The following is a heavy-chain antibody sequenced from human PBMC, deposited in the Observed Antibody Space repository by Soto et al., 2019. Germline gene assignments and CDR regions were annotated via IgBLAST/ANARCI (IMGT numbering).Heavy chain of an antibody. D-gene: IGHD1-26*01. Sequence: QVQLVESGGGVVQPGRSLRLSCAASGFTFSNYGIHWVRQAPGKGLEWVAVISYDGSSKDYADSVKGRFTISRDNSKNTLYLQMNSLRIEDTAVYYCAKDDGSTWSMFYSYYGVDVWGHRTTVTVSS. CDR1: GFTFSNYG. CDR2: ISYDGSSK. CDR3: AKDDGSTWSMFYSYYGVDV. J-gene: IGHJ6*02. V-gene: IGHV3-30*18.